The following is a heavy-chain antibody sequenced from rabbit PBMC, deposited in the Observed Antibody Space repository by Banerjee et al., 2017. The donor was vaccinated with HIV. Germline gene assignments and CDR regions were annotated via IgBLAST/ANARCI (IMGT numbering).Heavy chain of an antibody. V-gene: IGHV1S45*01. CDR3: ARDPLYTVGGGYDL. J-gene: IGHJ4*01. Sequence: QEQLEESGGDLVNPEESLTLTRTAAGFTPSSYRKCWVRQAPGKGLEWIACMEAGSSGTTNYASWAKGRFTISKPSSTTVTLQMTSLTAADTASYFCARDPLYTVGGGYDLWGPGTLVTVS. CDR2: MEAGSSGTT. CDR1: GFTPSSYR. D-gene: IGHD1-1*01.